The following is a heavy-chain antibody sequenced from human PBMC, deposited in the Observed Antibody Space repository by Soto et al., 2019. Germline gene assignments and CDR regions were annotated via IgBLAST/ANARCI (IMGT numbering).Heavy chain of an antibody. CDR2: INPNSGGT. J-gene: IGHJ4*02. V-gene: IGHV1-2*02. CDR1: RYTFTGYY. D-gene: IGHD5-18*01. CDR3: ARVAPLLQLWYDY. Sequence: ASVKASCTASRYTFTGYYLHWVRQAPGQGLEWMGWINPNSGGTNYAQQFQGRVTMTRDTSISTAYMELSSLRSQDTAVHYPARVAPLLQLWYDYWRQGTLVTVSS.